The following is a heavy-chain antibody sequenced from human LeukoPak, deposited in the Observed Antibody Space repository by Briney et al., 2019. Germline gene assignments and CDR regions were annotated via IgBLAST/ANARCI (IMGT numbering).Heavy chain of an antibody. Sequence: PSETLLTCAVYGGSFSGYYWSWIRQPPGKGLEWIGEINHSGSTNYNPSLKSRVTISVDTSKNQFSLKLSSVTAADTAVYYCARGTYYDFWSGPYKVSYYFDYWGQGTLVTVSS. D-gene: IGHD3-3*01. CDR3: ARGTYYDFWSGPYKVSYYFDY. CDR2: INHSGST. CDR1: GGSFSGYY. V-gene: IGHV4-34*01. J-gene: IGHJ4*02.